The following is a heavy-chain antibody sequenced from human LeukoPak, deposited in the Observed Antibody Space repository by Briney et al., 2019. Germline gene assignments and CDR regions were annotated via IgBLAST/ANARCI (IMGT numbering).Heavy chain of an antibody. CDR3: ARRAYYDTSGYYPASGYFDL. CDR2: IYSNGIT. J-gene: IGHJ2*01. V-gene: IGHV4-4*08. Sequence: PSETLSLTCTVSGGSIFSYYFNWIRQPPGKGLEWIGYIYSNGITNYNPSLRSRGTIPIATSKNQFSLRLRSVTAADTAIYYCARRAYYDTSGYYPASGYFDLWGRGTLVTVSS. CDR1: GGSIFSYY. D-gene: IGHD3-22*01.